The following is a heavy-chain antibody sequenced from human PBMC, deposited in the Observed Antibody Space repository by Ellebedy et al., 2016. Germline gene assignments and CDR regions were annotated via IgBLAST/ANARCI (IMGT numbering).Heavy chain of an antibody. Sequence: GESLKISXAASGFTFDDYAMHWVRQAPGKGLEWVSAISGSGGSTYYADSVKGRFTISRDNSKNTLYLQMNSLRAEDTAVYYCAKDRTAMARRYYGMDVWGQGTTVTVSS. CDR1: GFTFDDYA. CDR2: ISGSGGST. J-gene: IGHJ6*02. CDR3: AKDRTAMARRYYGMDV. V-gene: IGHV3-23*01. D-gene: IGHD5-18*01.